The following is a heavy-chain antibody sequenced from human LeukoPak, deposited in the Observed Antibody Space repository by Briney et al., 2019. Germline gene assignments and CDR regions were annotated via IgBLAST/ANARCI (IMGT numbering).Heavy chain of an antibody. CDR1: GYTFTGYY. V-gene: IGHV1-2*02. J-gene: IGHJ4*02. Sequence: ASVKVSCKASGYTFTGYYMHWVRQAPGQGLEWMGWISPNSGGTNYAQKFQGRVTMTRDTSISTAYMELSRLRSDDTAVYYCARVYDYVWGSYRLRFDLAFDYWGQGTLVTVSS. CDR2: ISPNSGGT. CDR3: ARVYDYVWGSYRLRFDLAFDY. D-gene: IGHD3-16*02.